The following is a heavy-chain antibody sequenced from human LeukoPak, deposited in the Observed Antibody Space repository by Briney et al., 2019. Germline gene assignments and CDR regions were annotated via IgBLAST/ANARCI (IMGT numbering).Heavy chain of an antibody. CDR3: AKYSSSWHLTGYFDY. D-gene: IGHD6-13*01. CDR1: GFTFSSYA. Sequence: GGSLRLSCAASGFTFSSYAMSWVRQAPGKGLEWVSAISGSGGSTYYADSVKGRFTIPRDNSKNTLYLQMNSLRVEDTAVYYCAKYSSSWHLTGYFDYWGQGTLVTVSS. V-gene: IGHV3-23*01. CDR2: ISGSGGST. J-gene: IGHJ4*02.